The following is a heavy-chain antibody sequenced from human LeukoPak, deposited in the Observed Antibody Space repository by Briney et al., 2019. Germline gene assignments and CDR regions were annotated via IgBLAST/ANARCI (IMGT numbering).Heavy chain of an antibody. V-gene: IGHV4-59*08. CDR3: ARTYSSPPYDAFDI. J-gene: IGHJ3*02. CDR1: GDSVSSVY. D-gene: IGHD6-13*01. Sequence: SETLSLTCNVSGDSVSSVYWSWIRQPPGKGLEWIGYIYYNGYTDYNPSLKSRVTISVDTSKNQLSLHMSSVTASDSAIFYCARTYSSPPYDAFDIWGQGTMVTVSS. CDR2: IYYNGYT.